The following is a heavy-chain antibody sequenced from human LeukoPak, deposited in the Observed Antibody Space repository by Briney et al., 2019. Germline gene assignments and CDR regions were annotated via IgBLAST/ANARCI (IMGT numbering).Heavy chain of an antibody. V-gene: IGHV4-34*01. J-gene: IGHJ4*02. CDR2: INHSGST. Sequence: SETLSLTCTVSGGSISSYYWSWIRQPPGKGLEWIGEINHSGSTNYNPSLKSRVTISVDTSKNQFSLKLSSVTAADTAVYYCARGMIVVSYYFDYWGQGTLVTVSS. D-gene: IGHD3-22*01. CDR1: GGSISSYY. CDR3: ARGMIVVSYYFDY.